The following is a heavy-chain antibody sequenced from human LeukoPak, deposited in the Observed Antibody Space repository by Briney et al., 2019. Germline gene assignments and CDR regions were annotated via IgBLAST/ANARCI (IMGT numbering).Heavy chain of an antibody. J-gene: IGHJ6*02. CDR3: ARTGGDCSSGLCYYAMDV. Sequence: SETLSLTCLVSGGSISGSHWSWIRQPPGKGLEWIGYIHYTGSTDYNPSLRSRVTLSIDMSKNQFSLRLSSVTAADTAVYYCARTGGDCSSGLCYYAMDVWGQGTTVTVS. CDR2: IHYTGST. CDR1: GGSISGSH. V-gene: IGHV4-59*01. D-gene: IGHD2-21*02.